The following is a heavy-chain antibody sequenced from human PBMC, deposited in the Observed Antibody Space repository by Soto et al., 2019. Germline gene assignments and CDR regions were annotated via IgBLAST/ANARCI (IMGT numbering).Heavy chain of an antibody. CDR2: IRAKAFGGTT. D-gene: IGHD3-10*01. CDR3: ARESGPITRRRGDVDV. V-gene: IGHV3-49*03. Sequence: EVQLVESGGGLVQPGQSLRLSCTAFGFTFGDYAMGWFRQSPGKGLEWLGFIRAKAFGGTTEYAASVEGRFTLSRDDSKSIADLQMNSLKTEDTAMYYCARESGPITRRRGDVDVWGKGTTVTVSS. CDR1: GFTFGDYA. J-gene: IGHJ6*04.